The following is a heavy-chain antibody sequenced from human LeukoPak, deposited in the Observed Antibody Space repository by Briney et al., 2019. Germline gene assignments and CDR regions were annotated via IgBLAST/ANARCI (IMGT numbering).Heavy chain of an antibody. CDR2: IFPSGGGT. V-gene: IGHV1-46*01. Sequence: ASVKVSCKASGYTFTSYYMHWVRQAPGQGLVWMGIIFPSGGGTSYAQKFQGRVHMTRDTSTSTVYMELSSLTSEDTAVYYCARAYSGYSIDFWGQGTLVTVSS. CDR1: GYTFTSYY. D-gene: IGHD3-22*01. J-gene: IGHJ4*02. CDR3: ARAYSGYSIDF.